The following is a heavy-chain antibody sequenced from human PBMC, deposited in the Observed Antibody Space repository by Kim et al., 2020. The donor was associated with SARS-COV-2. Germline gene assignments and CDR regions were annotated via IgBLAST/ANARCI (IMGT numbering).Heavy chain of an antibody. Sequence: GGSLRLSCAGSGFTFSNAWMNWVRQAPGKGLEWVGRIKSKANGETIDYAAAPVKGRFIMSRDDSKNTVFLQMNSLNIEDTAVYYCSTGGPFFDYWGQGILVTVSS. V-gene: IGHV3-15*01. CDR3: STGGPFFDY. CDR2: IKSKANGETI. CDR1: GFTFSNAW. J-gene: IGHJ4*02. D-gene: IGHD3-10*01.